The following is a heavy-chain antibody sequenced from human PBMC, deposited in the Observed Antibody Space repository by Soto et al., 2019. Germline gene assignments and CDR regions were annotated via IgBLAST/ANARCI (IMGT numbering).Heavy chain of an antibody. Sequence: EVQLVESGGGLVQPGGSLRLSCAASGFTFSSYWMSWVRQAPGKGLEWVANIKQDGSEKYYVDSVKGRFTISRDNAKNSLYLQMNSLRXXXTXXXXXAXXXXXXXXXSYYYYYYMDVWGKGTTVTVSS. CDR3: AXXXXXXXXXSYYYYYYMDV. CDR1: GFTFSSYW. CDR2: IKQDGSEK. V-gene: IGHV3-7*01. J-gene: IGHJ6*03.